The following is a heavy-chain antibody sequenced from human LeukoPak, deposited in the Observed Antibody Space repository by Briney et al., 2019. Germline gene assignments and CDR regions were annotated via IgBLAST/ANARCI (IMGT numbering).Heavy chain of an antibody. CDR3: GKKRILWFGGLIIGY. V-gene: IGHV1-2*02. CDR2: INPNSGGT. CDR1: GYTFTGYY. D-gene: IGHD3-10*01. Sequence: ASVKVSCKASGYTFTGYYMHWVRQAPGQGLEWMGWINPNSGGTNYAQKFQGRVTMTRDTSISTAYMELSRLRSDDTAVYYCGKKRILWFGGLIIGYWGQGTL. J-gene: IGHJ4*01.